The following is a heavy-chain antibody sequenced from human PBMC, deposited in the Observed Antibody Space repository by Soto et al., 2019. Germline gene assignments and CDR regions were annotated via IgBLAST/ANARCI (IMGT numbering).Heavy chain of an antibody. CDR3: ARSHQGGLQLYIHMYYYGMDV. Sequence: QVQLVQSGAEVKKPGSSVKVSCKASGGTFSSYTISWVRQAPGQGLEWMGRIIPILGIANYAQKFQGRVTITADKSTSTAYMELSSLRSEDTAVYYCARSHQGGLQLYIHMYYYGMDVWGQGTTVTVSS. CDR1: GGTFSSYT. J-gene: IGHJ6*02. V-gene: IGHV1-69*02. D-gene: IGHD6-6*01. CDR2: IIPILGIA.